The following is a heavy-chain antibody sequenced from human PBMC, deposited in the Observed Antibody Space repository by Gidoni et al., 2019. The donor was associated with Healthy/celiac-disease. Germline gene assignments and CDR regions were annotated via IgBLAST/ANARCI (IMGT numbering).Heavy chain of an antibody. Sequence: QVQLVESGGGVVQPGRSLRLSCAASGFTFSSYGMHWVRQAPGKGLEWVAVIWYDGSNKYYADSVKGRFTISRDNSKNTLYLQMNSLRAEDTAVYYCARDSLTRRIAVAGVDYWGQGTLVTVSS. CDR2: IWYDGSNK. CDR1: GFTFSSYG. CDR3: ARDSLTRRIAVAGVDY. D-gene: IGHD6-19*01. J-gene: IGHJ4*02. V-gene: IGHV3-33*01.